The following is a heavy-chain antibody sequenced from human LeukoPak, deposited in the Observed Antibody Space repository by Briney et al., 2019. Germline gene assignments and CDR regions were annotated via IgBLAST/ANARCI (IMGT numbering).Heavy chain of an antibody. J-gene: IGHJ3*02. D-gene: IGHD2-8*01. CDR1: GYSISSGYY. Sequence: SETLSLTCTVSGYSISSGYYWGWIRQPPGKGLEWIGSIYYSGSTYYNPSLKSRVTISVDTSKNQFSLKLSSVTAADTAVYYCARMVFDAFDIWGQGTMVTVSS. V-gene: IGHV4-38-2*02. CDR2: IYYSGST. CDR3: ARMVFDAFDI.